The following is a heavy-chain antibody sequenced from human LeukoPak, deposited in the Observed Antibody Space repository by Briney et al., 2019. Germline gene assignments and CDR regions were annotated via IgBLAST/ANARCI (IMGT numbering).Heavy chain of an antibody. CDR2: IYYSGST. CDR1: GGSISSYY. V-gene: IGHV4-59*01. Sequence: SETLSLTCTVSGGSISSYYWSWIRQPPGKGLEWIGYIYYSGSTNYNPSLKSRVTISVDTSKNQFSLKLSSVTAADTAVYYCERSHQDGGYSYGPFDYWGQGTLVTVSS. J-gene: IGHJ4*02. CDR3: ERSHQDGGYSYGPFDY. D-gene: IGHD5-18*01.